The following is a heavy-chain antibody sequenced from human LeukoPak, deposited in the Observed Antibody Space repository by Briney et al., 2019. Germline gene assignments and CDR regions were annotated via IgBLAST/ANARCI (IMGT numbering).Heavy chain of an antibody. CDR3: ARLPPRLKDYYYYGLDV. V-gene: IGHV5-10-1*01. Sequence: GASLQISCKGSGYGFTNYWITWVRQECGKGLEWMGMIDPSDSYTNYSPSFQGHVTVSADKSITTAYLQWSSLKASDTAMYYCARLPPRLKDYYYYGLDVWGQGTTVTVSS. CDR2: IDPSDSYT. D-gene: IGHD5-12*01. CDR1: GYGFTNYW. J-gene: IGHJ6*02.